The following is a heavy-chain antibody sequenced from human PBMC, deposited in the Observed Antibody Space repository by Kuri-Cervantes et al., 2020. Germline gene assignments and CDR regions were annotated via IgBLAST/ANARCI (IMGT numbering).Heavy chain of an antibody. CDR2: ISSSGSTI. CDR3: ARDAGAHHFDY. Sequence: GESLKISCAASGFTFSDYYMSWIRQAPGKGLEWVSYISSSGSTIYYADSVKGRFTISRDNSKNTLYLQMNSLRAEDTAVYYCARDAGAHHFDYWGQGTLVTVSS. CDR1: GFTFSDYY. J-gene: IGHJ4*02. V-gene: IGHV3-11*04. D-gene: IGHD1-26*01.